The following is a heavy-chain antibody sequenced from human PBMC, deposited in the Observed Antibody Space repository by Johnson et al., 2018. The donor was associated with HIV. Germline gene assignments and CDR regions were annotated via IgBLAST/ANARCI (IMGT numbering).Heavy chain of an antibody. J-gene: IGHJ3*02. Sequence: EVQLVESGGGLVQPGRSLRLSCAASGFTFDDYAMHWVRQAPGKGLEWVSGISWNSGSIGYADSVKGRFTISRDNAKNSLYLQMNSLRAEDTALYYCAKVQLVRTFDAFDIRGQGTMVTVSS. CDR2: ISWNSGSI. D-gene: IGHD6-13*01. V-gene: IGHV3-9*01. CDR3: AKVQLVRTFDAFDI. CDR1: GFTFDDYA.